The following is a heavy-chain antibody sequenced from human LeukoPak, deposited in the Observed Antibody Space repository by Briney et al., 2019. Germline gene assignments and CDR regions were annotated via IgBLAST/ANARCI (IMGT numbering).Heavy chain of an antibody. CDR1: GESFTSYW. Sequence: GESLKISCTGSGESFTSYWIAWGRQMPGKGLEWMGIIYPGDSDTRYSPSFQGQVTISADKSINTAYLQWNNLKTSDTAMSYCAGPDKAVVATATRAFDIWGQGTMVTVSS. CDR3: AGPDKAVVATATRAFDI. CDR2: IYPGDSDT. J-gene: IGHJ3*02. D-gene: IGHD2-15*01. V-gene: IGHV5-51*01.